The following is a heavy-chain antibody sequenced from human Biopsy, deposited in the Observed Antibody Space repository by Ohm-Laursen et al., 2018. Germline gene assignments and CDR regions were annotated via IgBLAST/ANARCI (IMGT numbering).Heavy chain of an antibody. CDR3: ATKLTGYFHH. V-gene: IGHV1-69*06. CDR1: GGTFSNYG. Sequence: ASVKVSCKAPGGTFSNYGVNWVRQAPGQGLEWLGGNIPILGTGNYAQKFQDRVTVAADTSTSTATMELRSLRSDDTALYYCATKLTGYFHHWGQGTLVIVSS. J-gene: IGHJ1*01. D-gene: IGHD3-9*01. CDR2: NIPILGTG.